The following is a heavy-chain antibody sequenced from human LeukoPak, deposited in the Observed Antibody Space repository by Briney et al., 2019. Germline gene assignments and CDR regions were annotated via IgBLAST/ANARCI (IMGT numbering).Heavy chain of an antibody. CDR2: INPNSGGT. CDR1: GYTFTGYY. J-gene: IGHJ6*02. CDR3: ARVAYLAYGDYYTYYYYGMDV. D-gene: IGHD4-17*01. V-gene: IGHV1-2*02. Sequence: ASVKVSCKASGYTFTGYYMHWVRQAPGQGLEWMGWINPNSGGTNYAQKFQGRVTMTRDTSISTAYMELSRLRSDDTAVYYCARVAYLAYGDYYTYYYYGMDVWGQGTTVTVSS.